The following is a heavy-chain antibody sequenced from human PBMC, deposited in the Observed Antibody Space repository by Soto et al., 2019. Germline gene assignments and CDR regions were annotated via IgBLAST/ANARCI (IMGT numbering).Heavy chain of an antibody. CDR2: IYYSGSL. Sequence: SETLSLTCTVSGGSISSYYWSWIRQPPGKGLEWIGYIYYSGSLNYSPSLESRVTISEDTSKNQFSLKLSSVTAADTAIYYCVGGRDDYNGWYFDLWGRGTLVTVSS. CDR1: GGSISSYY. V-gene: IGHV4-59*01. J-gene: IGHJ2*01. D-gene: IGHD4-4*01. CDR3: VGGRDDYNGWYFDL.